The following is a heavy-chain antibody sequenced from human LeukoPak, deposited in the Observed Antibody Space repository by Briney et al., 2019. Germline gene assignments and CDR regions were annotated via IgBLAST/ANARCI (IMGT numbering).Heavy chain of an antibody. CDR1: GFTFSSYG. J-gene: IGHJ4*02. V-gene: IGHV3-33*01. CDR2: IWYDGSNK. CDR3: ARATPAGSSTD. D-gene: IGHD4-17*01. Sequence: GGSLRLSCAASGFTFSSYGMHWVRQAPGKGLEWVAVIWYDGSNKYYADSVKGRFTISRDNSKNTLYLQMNSLRAEDTAVYYCARATPAGSSTDWGQGTLVTVSS.